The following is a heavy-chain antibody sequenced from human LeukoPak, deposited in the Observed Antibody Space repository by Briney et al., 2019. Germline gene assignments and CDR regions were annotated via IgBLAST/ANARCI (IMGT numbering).Heavy chain of an antibody. D-gene: IGHD5-12*01. CDR2: INPNSGGT. J-gene: IGHJ4*02. CDR3: ARVRGYSGYDSTRFDY. V-gene: IGHV1-2*02. Sequence: GASVKVSCKASGYTFTSYGISWVRQAPGQGLEWMGWINPNSGGTNYAQKFQGRVTMTRDTSISTAYMELSRLRSDDTAVYYCARVRGYSGYDSTRFDYWGQGTLVTVSS. CDR1: GYTFTSYG.